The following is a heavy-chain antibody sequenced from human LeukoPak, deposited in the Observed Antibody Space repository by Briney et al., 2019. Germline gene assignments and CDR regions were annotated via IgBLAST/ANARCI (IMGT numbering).Heavy chain of an antibody. CDR1: GGSFSGYY. D-gene: IGHD2-15*01. V-gene: IGHV4-59*08. CDR3: ARHTLMLRIFQH. J-gene: IGHJ1*01. Sequence: SETLSLTCAVYGGSFSGYYWSWIRQPPGKGLEWIGYIYYSGSTNYNPSLKSRVTISVDTSKNQFSLKLSSVTAADTAVYYCARHTLMLRIFQHWGQGTLVTVSS. CDR2: IYYSGST.